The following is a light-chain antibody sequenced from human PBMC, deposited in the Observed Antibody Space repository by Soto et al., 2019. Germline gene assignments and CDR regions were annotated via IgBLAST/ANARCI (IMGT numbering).Light chain of an antibody. V-gene: IGLV2-8*01. J-gene: IGLJ3*02. CDR1: SSDVGGYNY. CDR2: EVT. CDR3: SSYAASNNFYFV. Sequence: QSALTPPPSASGSPGQSVTISCTGTSSDVGGYNYVSWYQQYPGRAPKLMIYEVTKRPSGVPDRFSGSKSGNTVSLTVSGLQAEDEADYYCSSYAASNNFYFVFGGGTKVTVL.